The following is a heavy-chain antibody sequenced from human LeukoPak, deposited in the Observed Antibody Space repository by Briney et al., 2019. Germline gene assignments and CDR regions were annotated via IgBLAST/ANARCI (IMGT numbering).Heavy chain of an antibody. CDR3: ARHNYCSSTSCYSP. D-gene: IGHD2-2*01. CDR1: GGSISSYY. Sequence: SETLSLTCTASGGSISSYYWSWIRQPPGKGLEWIGYIYYSGSTNYNPSLKSRVTISVDTSKNQFSLKLSSVTAADTAVYYCARHNYCSSTSCYSPWGQGTLVTVSS. J-gene: IGHJ5*02. V-gene: IGHV4-59*08. CDR2: IYYSGST.